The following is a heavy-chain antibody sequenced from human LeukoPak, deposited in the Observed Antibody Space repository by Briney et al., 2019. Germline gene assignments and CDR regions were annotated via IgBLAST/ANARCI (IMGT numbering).Heavy chain of an antibody. J-gene: IGHJ4*02. D-gene: IGHD3-22*01. Sequence: GGSLRLSCAASGFTFSNAWMSWVRQAPGKGLEWVGRIKSKSDGGTTDNAAPVKGRFTISRDDSKNTLYLQMNSLKTEDTAVYYCITFSMIVVVITDWGQGTLVTVSS. CDR2: IKSKSDGGTT. CDR3: ITFSMIVVVITD. CDR1: GFTFSNAW. V-gene: IGHV3-15*01.